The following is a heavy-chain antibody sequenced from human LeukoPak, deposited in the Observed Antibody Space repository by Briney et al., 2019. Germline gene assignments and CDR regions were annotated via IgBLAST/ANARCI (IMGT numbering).Heavy chain of an antibody. Sequence: GGSLRLSCAASGFTFSSYGMHWVRQAPGKGLEWVAVIWYDGSNKYYADSVKGRFTIFRDNSKNTLYLQMNSLRAEDTAVYYCAREYSSSWYLWFDPWGQGTLVTVSS. CDR1: GFTFSSYG. D-gene: IGHD6-13*01. CDR3: AREYSSSWYLWFDP. J-gene: IGHJ5*02. CDR2: IWYDGSNK. V-gene: IGHV3-33*01.